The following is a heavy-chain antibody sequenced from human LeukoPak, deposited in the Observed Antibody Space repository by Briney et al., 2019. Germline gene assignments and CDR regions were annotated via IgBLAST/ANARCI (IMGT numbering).Heavy chain of an antibody. Sequence: SETLSLTCTVSGGSISSSSYYWGWIRQPPGTGLEWIGSMYSSGSTYYNPSLKSRVTISVDTSKNQFSLKLSSVTAEDTAVYYCTTEDSSGWYSKELEPDYYYYMDVWGKGTTVTVSS. V-gene: IGHV4-39*07. CDR1: GGSISSSSYY. J-gene: IGHJ6*03. CDR3: TTEDSSGWYSKELEPDYYYYMDV. D-gene: IGHD6-19*01. CDR2: MYSSGST.